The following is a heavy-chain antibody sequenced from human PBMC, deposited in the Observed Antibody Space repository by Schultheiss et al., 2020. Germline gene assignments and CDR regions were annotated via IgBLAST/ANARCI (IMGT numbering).Heavy chain of an antibody. CDR3: ARESFGGDFDY. D-gene: IGHD3-3*01. V-gene: IGHV3-30*04. J-gene: IGHJ4*02. CDR1: GFTFSSYA. Sequence: GESLKISCAASGFTFSSYAMHWVRQAPGKGLEWVAVISYDGSNKYYADSVKGRFTISRDNSKNTLYLQMNSLRAEDTAVYYCARESFGGDFDYWGQGTLVNVSS. CDR2: ISYDGSNK.